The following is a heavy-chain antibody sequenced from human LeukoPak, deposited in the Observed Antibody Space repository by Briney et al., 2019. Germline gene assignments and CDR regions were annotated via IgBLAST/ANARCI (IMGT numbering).Heavy chain of an antibody. CDR1: GFTFSDHH. V-gene: IGHV3-66*04. J-gene: IGHJ3*02. CDR3: ARQTIYYYDSSGYYYDQANFDI. CDR2: IYSGGST. Sequence: PGGSLRLSCAASGFTFSDHHMDWVRQAPGQGLEWVSVIYSGGSTYYADSVKGRFTVSRDNSKNTLYLQMNSLRAEDTALYYCARQTIYYYDSSGYYYDQANFDIWGQGTVVTVSS. D-gene: IGHD3-22*01.